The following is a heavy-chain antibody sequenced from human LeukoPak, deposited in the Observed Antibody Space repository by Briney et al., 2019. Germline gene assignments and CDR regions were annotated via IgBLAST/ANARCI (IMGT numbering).Heavy chain of an antibody. CDR3: VREYYDSSGIKYAFDI. D-gene: IGHD3-22*01. CDR1: GYTFTDYY. Sequence: ASVKVSCKAPGYTFTDYYIHWVRQAPGQGLEWMGCIDPGSGGTKYGQKFQGRVTMTRDTSINTAYMELSRLRSDDTAVYYCVREYYDSSGIKYAFDIWGQGTMVTVSS. CDR2: IDPGSGGT. V-gene: IGHV1-2*02. J-gene: IGHJ3*02.